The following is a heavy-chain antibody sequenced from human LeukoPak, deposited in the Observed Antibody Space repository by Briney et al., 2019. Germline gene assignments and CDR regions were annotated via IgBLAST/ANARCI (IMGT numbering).Heavy chain of an antibody. Sequence: GGSLRLSCAASGFTFSSYAMSWVRQAPGKGLEWVSAISGSGGSTYYADSVKGRFTISRDNSKNTLYLQMNSLRAEDTAVYYCASLGYCSGGSCYSIRDWFDPWGQGTLVTVSS. J-gene: IGHJ5*02. CDR2: ISGSGGST. CDR3: ASLGYCSGGSCYSIRDWFDP. V-gene: IGHV3-23*01. CDR1: GFTFSSYA. D-gene: IGHD2-15*01.